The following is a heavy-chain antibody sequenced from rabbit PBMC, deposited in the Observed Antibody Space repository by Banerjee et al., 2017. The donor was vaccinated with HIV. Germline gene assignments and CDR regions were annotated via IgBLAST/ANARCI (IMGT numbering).Heavy chain of an antibody. CDR1: GFSFSSDYY. CDR2: IYVGSSVST. CDR3: AREDISVWGFNL. Sequence: QSLEESGGDLVKPGASLTLTCTASGFSFSSDYYMCWVRQTPGKGLEWIASIYVGSSVSTHYASWAKGRFAISKTSSTTVTLQMTSLTAADTATYFCAREDISVWGFNLWGPGTLVTVS. D-gene: IGHD4-1*01. J-gene: IGHJ4*01. V-gene: IGHV1S40*01.